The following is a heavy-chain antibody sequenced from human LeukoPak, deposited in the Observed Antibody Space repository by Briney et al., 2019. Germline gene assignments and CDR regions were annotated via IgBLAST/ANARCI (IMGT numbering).Heavy chain of an antibody. Sequence: GGSLRLSCAASGFTFSSYSMNWVRQAPGKGLEGVSYISSISSTIYYADAVKGRFTISRDNAKNSLYLQMNSLRAEDTAVYYCARGPPVNWGQGTLVTVSS. CDR1: GFTFSSYS. CDR3: ARGPPVN. J-gene: IGHJ4*02. CDR2: ISSISSTI. V-gene: IGHV3-48*01.